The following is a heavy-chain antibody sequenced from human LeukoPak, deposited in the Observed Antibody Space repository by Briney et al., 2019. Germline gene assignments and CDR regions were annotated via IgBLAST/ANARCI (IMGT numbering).Heavy chain of an antibody. Sequence: GGSLRLSCAASGFTVSGTHVSWVRQAPGKGLEWVSAMYTGGTTYYADSVQGRFTISRDTSKNTLYLHMNILRADDTAVYYCAKDEATSGGGLASWGQGTLVTVSS. CDR3: AKDEATSGGGLAS. CDR2: MYTGGTT. V-gene: IGHV3-53*01. J-gene: IGHJ4*02. CDR1: GFTVSGTH. D-gene: IGHD3-16*01.